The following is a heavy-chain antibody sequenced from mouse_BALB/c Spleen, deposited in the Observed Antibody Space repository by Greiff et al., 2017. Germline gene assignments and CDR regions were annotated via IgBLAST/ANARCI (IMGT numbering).Heavy chain of an antibody. Sequence: EVNVVESGGGLVKPGGSLKLSCAASGFTFSSYTMSWVRQTPEKRLEWVATISSGGSYTYYPDSVKGRFTISRDNAKNTLYLQMSSLKSEDTAMYYCTRVRTTVVAKDAMDYWGQGTSVTVSS. D-gene: IGHD1-1*01. J-gene: IGHJ4*01. CDR2: ISSGGSYT. V-gene: IGHV5-6-4*01. CDR3: TRVRTTVVAKDAMDY. CDR1: GFTFSSYT.